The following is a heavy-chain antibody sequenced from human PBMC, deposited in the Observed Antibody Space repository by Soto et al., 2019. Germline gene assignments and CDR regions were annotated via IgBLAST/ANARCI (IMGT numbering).Heavy chain of an antibody. Sequence: EAHMLDSGGDVVKPGRSLRLSCSAAGFTFSNYAMTLIRQAPGQGLEWLSCISANGRNVYYADSVKGRFTISRDRSKNTLYLQLDSLRAEDTAIYFCAKDLASQWCLALGDRFDSWGQGTMVTVSS. CDR1: GFTFSNYA. CDR3: AKDLASQWCLALGDRFDS. J-gene: IGHJ4*02. V-gene: IGHV3-23*01. D-gene: IGHD2-8*01. CDR2: ISANGRNV.